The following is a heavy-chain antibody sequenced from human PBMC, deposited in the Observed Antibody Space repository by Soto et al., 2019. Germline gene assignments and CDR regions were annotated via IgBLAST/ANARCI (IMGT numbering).Heavy chain of an antibody. Sequence: ASVKVSCKASGYMFTFYYIHWVRQAPGQGLEWMGWINPNSGATNYAQKFQGRVTMTGDTSISSAYMELSRLRSDDTAVYYCARSPSRTIFGVNIIWTLDFWGQGTMVTVSS. CDR1: GYMFTFYY. D-gene: IGHD3-3*01. CDR2: INPNSGAT. V-gene: IGHV1-2*02. J-gene: IGHJ4*02. CDR3: ARSPSRTIFGVNIIWTLDF.